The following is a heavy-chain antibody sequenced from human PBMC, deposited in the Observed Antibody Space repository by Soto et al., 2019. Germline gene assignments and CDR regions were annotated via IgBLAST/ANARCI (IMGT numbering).Heavy chain of an antibody. Sequence: QLQLQESGPGLVKPSETLSLTCTVSGGSISSSSYYWGWIRQPPGKGLEWIGSIYYSGSTYYHPSLQRRFTISGDTSKNQFPLKLSSVTAADTAVYYCARHVWWCNSWSDIFDYWGQGTLVTVSS. V-gene: IGHV4-39*01. CDR1: GGSISSSSYY. CDR2: IYYSGST. D-gene: IGHD6-13*01. CDR3: ARHVWWCNSWSDIFDY. J-gene: IGHJ4*02.